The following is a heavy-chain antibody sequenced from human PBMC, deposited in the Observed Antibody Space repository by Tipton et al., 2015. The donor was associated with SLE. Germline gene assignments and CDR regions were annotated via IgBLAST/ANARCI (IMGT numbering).Heavy chain of an antibody. J-gene: IGHJ3*02. CDR3: AKSDSSDEMGAFDI. CDR1: GFMFSTFG. V-gene: IGHV3-33*06. CDR2: IWFDGSNE. D-gene: IGHD3-22*01. Sequence: QLVQSGGGVVQPGRSLRLSCAASGFMFSTFGMHWVRQAPGKGLEWVAGIWFDGSNEYYADSVKGRFTISRDNSKNTLYVEMKSLRAEDTAMYYCAKSDSSDEMGAFDIWGQGTMVTVSS.